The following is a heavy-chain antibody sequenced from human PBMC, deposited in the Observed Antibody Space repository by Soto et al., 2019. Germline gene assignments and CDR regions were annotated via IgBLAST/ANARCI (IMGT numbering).Heavy chain of an antibody. CDR1: GGTFSSDV. D-gene: IGHD3-10*01. Sequence: QVQLVQSGAEVKKPGSSMKVSCKASGGTFSSDVISSVRQAPGQGLEWMGGIIPIFRTTHYAQKFQGRVTVTTDESASTAYLELSSLRSEDTAIYYCTTGPLYASGVVNYWGQGALITVSS. CDR3: TTGPLYASGVVNY. J-gene: IGHJ4*02. CDR2: IIPIFRTT. V-gene: IGHV1-69*01.